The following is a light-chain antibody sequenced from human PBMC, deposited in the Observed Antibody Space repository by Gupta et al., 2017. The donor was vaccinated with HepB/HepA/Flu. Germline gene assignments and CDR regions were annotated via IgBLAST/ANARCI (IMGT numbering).Light chain of an antibody. CDR2: GAS. Sequence: IGFTPAPGTLSLVPGERATLSCRASQSVSSSYLAWYQQKPGQAPRLLIYGASSRATGIPDRFSGSGSGTDFTLTISRLEPEDFAVYYCQQYGSSPLTFGGGTKVEIK. CDR3: QQYGSSPLT. J-gene: IGKJ4*01. CDR1: QSVSSSY. V-gene: IGKV3-20*01.